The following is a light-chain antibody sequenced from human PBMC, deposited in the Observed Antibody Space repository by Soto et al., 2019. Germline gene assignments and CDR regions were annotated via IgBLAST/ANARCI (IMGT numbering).Light chain of an antibody. V-gene: IGLV2-14*01. Sequence: QSVLTQPASVSGSPGQSITISCTGTSRDVGGYNYVSWYQQHPGKAPKLMIYEVSNRPSGVSNRFSGSKSGNTASLTISGLQAEDEAAYYCSSYTSSSTYVLGNGTKVTV. CDR3: SSYTSSSTYV. CDR2: EVS. J-gene: IGLJ1*01. CDR1: SRDVGGYNY.